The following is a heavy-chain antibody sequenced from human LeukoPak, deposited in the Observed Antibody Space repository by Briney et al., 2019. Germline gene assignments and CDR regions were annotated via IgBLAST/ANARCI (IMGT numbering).Heavy chain of an antibody. Sequence: PSETLSLTCAVYSGSFSGYYWSWIRQPPGKGLEWIGEINHSGSTNYNPSLKSRVTISVDTSKNQFSLKLSSVTAADTAVYYCARVRGYPFSYYYYMDVWGKGTTVTVSS. CDR1: SGSFSGYY. V-gene: IGHV4-34*01. CDR2: INHSGST. J-gene: IGHJ6*03. D-gene: IGHD5-18*01. CDR3: ARVRGYPFSYYYYMDV.